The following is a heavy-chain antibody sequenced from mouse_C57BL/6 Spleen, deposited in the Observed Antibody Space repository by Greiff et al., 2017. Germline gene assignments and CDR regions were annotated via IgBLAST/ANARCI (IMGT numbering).Heavy chain of an antibody. CDR2: IDPENGDT. V-gene: IGHV14-4*01. CDR3: TSDSSGTFY. D-gene: IGHD3-2*02. Sequence: EVQLQESGAELVRPGASVKLSCTASGFNIKDDYMHWVKQRPEQGLEWIGWIDPENGDTEYASKFQGKATITADTSSNTAYLQLSSLTSEYTAVYYCTSDSSGTFYWGQGTTLTVSS. CDR1: GFNIKDDY. J-gene: IGHJ2*01.